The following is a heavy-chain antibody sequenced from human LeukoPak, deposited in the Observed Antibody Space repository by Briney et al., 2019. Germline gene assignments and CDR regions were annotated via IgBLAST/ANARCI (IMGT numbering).Heavy chain of an antibody. Sequence: SETLSLTCTVSGGSISSDSGSISSSSYYWGWIRQPPGKGLEWIGSIYYSGGTYYNPSLKSRVTISVDTSQNQFSLKLSSVTAADTAVYYCARSIPSIAVAARRGFDYWGQGTLVTVSS. D-gene: IGHD6-19*01. CDR3: ARSIPSIAVAARRGFDY. CDR1: GGSISSDSGSISSSSYY. CDR2: IYYSGGT. V-gene: IGHV4-39*07. J-gene: IGHJ4*02.